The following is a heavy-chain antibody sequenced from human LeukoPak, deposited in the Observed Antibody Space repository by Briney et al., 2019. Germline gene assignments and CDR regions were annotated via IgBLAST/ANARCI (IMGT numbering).Heavy chain of an antibody. D-gene: IGHD4-23*01. CDR3: ATDYGGNVDY. CDR2: NYYSGST. J-gene: IGHJ4*02. CDR1: GGSVSSGGYS. V-gene: IGHV4-61*08. Sequence: PSETLSLTCTVSGGSVSSGGYSGSWIRQPPGKGLEWIGYNYYSGSTNYNPSLKSRVTISVDTSKNQFSLKLSSVTAADTAVYYCATDYGGNVDYWGQGTLVTVSS.